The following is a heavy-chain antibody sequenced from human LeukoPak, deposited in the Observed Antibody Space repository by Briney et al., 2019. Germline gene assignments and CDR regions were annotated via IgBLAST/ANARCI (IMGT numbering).Heavy chain of an antibody. V-gene: IGHV3-33*06. CDR3: AKDGAQFFGGDYFYGQDV. Sequence: PGGSLRLSCAGFGFTFSRYAMSWVRQAPGKGPEWVALIWYDGTKKYYADSVKGRFTISRDNSKNTLYLQMSSLSAEDTAVYYCAKDGAQFFGGDYFYGQDVWGQGTTVTVSS. CDR1: GFTFSRYA. CDR2: IWYDGTKK. J-gene: IGHJ6*02. D-gene: IGHD3-3*01.